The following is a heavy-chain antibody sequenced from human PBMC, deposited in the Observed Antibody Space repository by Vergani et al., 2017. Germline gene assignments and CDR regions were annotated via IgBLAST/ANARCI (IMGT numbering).Heavy chain of an antibody. Sequence: EVQLVESGGVVVQPGGSLRLSCAASGFTFDDYTMHWVRHAPGKGLEWVSLISWDGGSTYYADSVKGRFTISRDNSKNSLYLQMNSLRTEDTALYYCAKVGGYGCFDYWGQGTLVTVCS. J-gene: IGHJ4*02. CDR3: AKVGGYGCFDY. CDR2: ISWDGGST. V-gene: IGHV3-43*01. CDR1: GFTFDDYT. D-gene: IGHD4-17*01.